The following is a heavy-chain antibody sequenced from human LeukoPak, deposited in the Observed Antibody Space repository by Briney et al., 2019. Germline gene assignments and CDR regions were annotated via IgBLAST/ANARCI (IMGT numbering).Heavy chain of an antibody. J-gene: IGHJ4*02. CDR2: FDPEDGET. CDR1: GYTLTELS. V-gene: IGHV1-24*01. CDR3: ARSYDGD. Sequence: VASVKVSCKVSGYTLTELSMHWVRQAPGKGLEWMGGFDPEDGETIYAQKFQGRVTMTRDTSISTAYMELSRLRSDDTAVYYCARSYDGDWGQGTLVTVSS. D-gene: IGHD1-26*01.